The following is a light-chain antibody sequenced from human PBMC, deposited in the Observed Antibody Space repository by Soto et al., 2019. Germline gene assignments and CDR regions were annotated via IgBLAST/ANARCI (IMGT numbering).Light chain of an antibody. V-gene: IGKV3-15*01. CDR3: HQYDDGPYT. J-gene: IGKJ2*01. CDR2: GAS. Sequence: EIVMMQSPATLSVSPGERATLSCRASQSVSSNVAWYQQIPGQTPRLLIYGASTRATGVPVRFSGSASGTEFTLTISGLQSEDFAVYYCHQYDDGPYTFGQGTKVEI. CDR1: QSVSSN.